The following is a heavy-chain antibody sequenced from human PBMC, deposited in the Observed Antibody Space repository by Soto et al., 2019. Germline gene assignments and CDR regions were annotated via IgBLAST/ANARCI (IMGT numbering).Heavy chain of an antibody. V-gene: IGHV3-15*01. D-gene: IGHD3-22*01. CDR2: IKSKTDGGTT. J-gene: IGHJ3*02. Sequence: GGSVRLSCXASGFTFSNAWMSWVRQAPGKGLEWVGRIKSKTDGGTTDYAAPVKGRFTISRDDSKNTLYLQMTSLKTEDTAVYYCTTRENYYDSSGYYDDAFDIWGQGTMVTVSS. CDR3: TTRENYYDSSGYYDDAFDI. CDR1: GFTFSNAW.